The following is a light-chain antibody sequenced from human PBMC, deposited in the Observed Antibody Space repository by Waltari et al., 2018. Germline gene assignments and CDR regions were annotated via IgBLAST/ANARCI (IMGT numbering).Light chain of an antibody. V-gene: IGKV3-15*01. CDR3: QQYNDWPLT. J-gene: IGKJ4*01. Sequence: EVVMTQSPAALSVSPGERATLSCRASQSISTNLAWYQQKPGQAPSLLIYDTSTRATGISASFSGSGSGTEFTLTISSLQSEDFALYYCQQYNDWPLTFGGGTKVEIK. CDR1: QSISTN. CDR2: DTS.